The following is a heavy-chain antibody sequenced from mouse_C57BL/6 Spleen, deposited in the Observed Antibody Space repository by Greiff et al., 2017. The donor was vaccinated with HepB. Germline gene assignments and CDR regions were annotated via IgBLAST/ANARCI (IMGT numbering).Heavy chain of an antibody. D-gene: IGHD2-4*01. J-gene: IGHJ2*01. CDR3: ARMTGDYDDVLYFDY. Sequence: EVQLQQSGPELVKPGASVKISCKASGYTFTDYYMNWVKQSHGKSLEWIGDINPNNGGTSYNQKFKGKATLTVDKSSSTAYMELRSLTSEDSAVYYCARMTGDYDDVLYFDYWGQGTTLTVSS. CDR2: INPNNGGT. CDR1: GYTFTDYY. V-gene: IGHV1-26*01.